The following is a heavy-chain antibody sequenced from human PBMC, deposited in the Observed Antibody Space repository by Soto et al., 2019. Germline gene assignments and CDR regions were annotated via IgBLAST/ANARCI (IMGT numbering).Heavy chain of an antibody. J-gene: IGHJ4*02. CDR1: GDNFNTYT. CDR3: AARVSVAGPAIDY. CDR2: IIPIYGAA. V-gene: IGHV1-69*01. D-gene: IGHD6-19*01. Sequence: LAKGFSKPSGDNFNTYTITVVRQAPGQGLEWMGGIIPIYGAASYAQKFQDRVTITADGSTNTVYMELSSLTSEDTALYYCAARVSVAGPAIDYWGQGTRVTVSS.